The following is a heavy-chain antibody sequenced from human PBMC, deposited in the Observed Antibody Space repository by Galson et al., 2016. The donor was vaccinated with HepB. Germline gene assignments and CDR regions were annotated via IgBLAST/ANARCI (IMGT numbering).Heavy chain of an antibody. V-gene: IGHV3-7*03. D-gene: IGHD2-15*01. CDR1: GFTFSRYW. CDR3: AKDHDRGWSYDY. CDR2: IKLDGSEK. Sequence: SLRLSCAASGFTFSRYWMAWVRQAPGKGLEWVANIKLDGSEKYYVDSVWGRFTISRDNAKNSLYLEMNSLRVEDTAVYYCAKDHDRGWSYDYWGQGILVTVSS. J-gene: IGHJ4*02.